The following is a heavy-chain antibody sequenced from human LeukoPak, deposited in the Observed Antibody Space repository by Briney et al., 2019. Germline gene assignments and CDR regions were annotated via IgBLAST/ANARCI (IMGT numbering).Heavy chain of an antibody. V-gene: IGHV3-33*01. Sequence: PGGSLRLSCAASGFTFSSYGMHWVRQAPGKGLEWVAVIWYDGSNKYYADSAKGRFTISRDNSKNTLYLQMNSLRAEDTAVYYCARDKLTNGMDVWGQGTTVTVSS. D-gene: IGHD3-9*01. CDR2: IWYDGSNK. J-gene: IGHJ6*02. CDR3: ARDKLTNGMDV. CDR1: GFTFSSYG.